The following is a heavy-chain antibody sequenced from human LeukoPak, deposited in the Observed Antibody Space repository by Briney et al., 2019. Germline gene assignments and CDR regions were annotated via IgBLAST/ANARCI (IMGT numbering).Heavy chain of an antibody. D-gene: IGHD6-13*01. Sequence: GGSLRLSCAASGFTVSGNYMSWVRQAPGKGLEWVSVIYSGGSTYYADSVKGRFTISRDNSKNTLYLQMNSLRAEDTAVYYCARESIAAAGTNVNDYWGQGTLVTVSS. CDR3: ARESIAAAGTNVNDY. CDR2: IYSGGST. V-gene: IGHV3-66*01. CDR1: GFTVSGNY. J-gene: IGHJ4*02.